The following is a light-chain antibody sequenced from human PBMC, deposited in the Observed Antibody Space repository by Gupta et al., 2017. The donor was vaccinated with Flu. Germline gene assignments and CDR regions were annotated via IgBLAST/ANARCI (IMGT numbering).Light chain of an antibody. CDR2: GAS. Sequence: GERATLSCRASQSVSSNLAWYQQKFGQAPRLLIYGASTRATGIPARFSGSGSGTEFTLTISSLQSEDFAVYYCQQYNNWPMTFGQGTKVEIK. CDR1: QSVSSN. CDR3: QQYNNWPMT. V-gene: IGKV3-15*01. J-gene: IGKJ1*01.